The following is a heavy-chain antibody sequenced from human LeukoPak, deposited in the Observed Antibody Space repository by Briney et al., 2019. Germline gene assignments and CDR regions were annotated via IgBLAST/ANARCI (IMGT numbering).Heavy chain of an antibody. CDR1: GFTVSNYA. J-gene: IGHJ4*02. V-gene: IGHV3-23*01. Sequence: GGSLRLSCAASGFTVSNYAMGWVRQVPEKGLEWVSGISGSSGSTYYADSVKGRFTISTDNSKNTLYLQMNSLRAEDTAVYYCAKTLVLMVYAPFDYWGQGTLVTVSS. D-gene: IGHD2-8*01. CDR3: AKTLVLMVYAPFDY. CDR2: ISGSSGST.